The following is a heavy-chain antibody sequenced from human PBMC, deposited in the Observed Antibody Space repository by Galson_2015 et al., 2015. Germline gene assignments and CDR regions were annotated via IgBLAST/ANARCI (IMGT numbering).Heavy chain of an antibody. V-gene: IGHV3-9*01. CDR2: ISWNSGSI. Sequence: SLRLSCAASGFTFDDYAMHWVRQPPGKGLEWVSGISWNSGSIGYADSVKGRFTISRDNAKKSLYLQMNSLRAEDTAFYYCATILASIFWGNMDSWGQGTPVTVSS. D-gene: IGHD3-9*01. CDR3: ATILASIFWGNMDS. CDR1: GFTFDDYA. J-gene: IGHJ5*01.